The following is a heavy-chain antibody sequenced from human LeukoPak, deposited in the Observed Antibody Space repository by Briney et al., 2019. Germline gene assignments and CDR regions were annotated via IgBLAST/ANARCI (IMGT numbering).Heavy chain of an antibody. D-gene: IGHD2-2*01. CDR3: AKDQGYEEAMTRGYFDY. J-gene: IGHJ4*02. V-gene: IGHV3-30*18. CDR2: ISYDGSNK. Sequence: GGSLRLSCAASGFTFSSYGMHWVRQAPGKGLEWVADISYDGSNKYYADSVKGRFTISRDNSKNTLYLQMDSLRAEDTAVYYCAKDQGYEEAMTRGYFDYWGQGTLVTVSS. CDR1: GFTFSSYG.